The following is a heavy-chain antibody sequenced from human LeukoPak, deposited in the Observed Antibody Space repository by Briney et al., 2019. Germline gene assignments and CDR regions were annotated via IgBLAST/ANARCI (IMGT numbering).Heavy chain of an antibody. CDR1: GGSFSGYY. Sequence: SETLSLTCAVYGGSFSGYYWSWIRQPPGKGLEWIGEINHSGSTNYNPSLKSRVTISVDTSKNQFSLELSSVTAADTAVYYCAQDCSSTSCYLDYWGQGTLVTVSS. D-gene: IGHD2-2*01. CDR2: INHSGST. CDR3: AQDCSSTSCYLDY. V-gene: IGHV4-34*01. J-gene: IGHJ4*02.